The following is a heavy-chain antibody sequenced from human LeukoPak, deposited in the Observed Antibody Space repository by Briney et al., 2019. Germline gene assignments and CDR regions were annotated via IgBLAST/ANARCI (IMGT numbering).Heavy chain of an antibody. CDR3: ARHEELLRNFDY. CDR2: IYYSGST. J-gene: IGHJ4*02. V-gene: IGHV4-39*01. CDR1: GGSISSSSYY. Sequence: PSETLSLTCTVSGGSISSSSYYWGWIRQPPGKGLEWIGSIYYSGSTYYNPSLKSRVTISVGTSKNQFSLKLSSVTAADTAVYYCARHEELLRNFDYWGQGTLVTVSS. D-gene: IGHD1-26*01.